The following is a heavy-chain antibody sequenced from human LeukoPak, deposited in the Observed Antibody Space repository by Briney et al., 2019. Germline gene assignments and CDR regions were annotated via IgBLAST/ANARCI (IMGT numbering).Heavy chain of an antibody. V-gene: IGHV3-48*01. D-gene: IGHD3-16*01. Sequence: GGSLRLSCAASGFTFSSYSMNWVRQAPGKGLEWVSYISSSSSTIYYADSVKGRFTISRDNAKNSLYLQMNSLRAEDTAVYYCVRDWGGPDDYWGQGILVTVSS. CDR3: VRDWGGPDDY. J-gene: IGHJ4*02. CDR1: GFTFSSYS. CDR2: ISSSSSTI.